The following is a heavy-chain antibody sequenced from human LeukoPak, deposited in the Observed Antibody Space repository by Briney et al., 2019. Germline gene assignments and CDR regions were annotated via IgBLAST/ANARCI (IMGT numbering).Heavy chain of an antibody. J-gene: IGHJ4*02. Sequence: GASVKVSCKASGYTFTGYYMHWVRQAPGQGLEWMGWINPNSGGTNYAQKFQGRVTMTRDTPISTAYMELSRLRSDDTAVYYCASVSKGTIYPFDYWGQGTLVTVSS. CDR2: INPNSGGT. CDR1: GYTFTGYY. CDR3: ASVSKGTIYPFDY. V-gene: IGHV1-2*02. D-gene: IGHD1-1*01.